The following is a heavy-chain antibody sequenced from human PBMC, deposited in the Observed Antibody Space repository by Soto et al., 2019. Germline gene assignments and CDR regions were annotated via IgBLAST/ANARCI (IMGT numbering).Heavy chain of an antibody. CDR1: GGTFSSYA. V-gene: IGHV1-69*05. J-gene: IGHJ6*02. CDR2: IIPIFGTA. CDR3: ARGFTVTPYYYYGLDV. D-gene: IGHD4-17*01. Sequence: QVQLVQSGAEVKKPGSSVKVSCKASGGTFSSYAISWVRQAPGQGLEWMGGIIPIFGTANYAQKFQGRVTITXXEXTXXAYMELSSLRSEDTAVYYCARGFTVTPYYYYGLDVWGQGTTVTVSS.